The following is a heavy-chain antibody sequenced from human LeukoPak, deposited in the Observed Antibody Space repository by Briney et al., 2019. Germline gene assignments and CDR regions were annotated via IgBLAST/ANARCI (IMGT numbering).Heavy chain of an antibody. V-gene: IGHV1-2*02. Sequence: ASVKVSCKASGYTFTGYYMHWVRQAPGQGLEWMGWINPNSGGTNYAQKFQGRVTMTRDTSISIAYMELSRLRSDDTAVYYCARDLFVGSSGSGRDVWGKGTTVTVSS. CDR3: ARDLFVGSSGSGRDV. D-gene: IGHD6-25*01. CDR2: INPNSGGT. J-gene: IGHJ6*04. CDR1: GYTFTGYY.